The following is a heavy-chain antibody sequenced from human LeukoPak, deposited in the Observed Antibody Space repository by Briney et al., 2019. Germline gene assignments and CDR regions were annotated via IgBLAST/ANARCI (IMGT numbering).Heavy chain of an antibody. CDR3: ARDGYNSAPFDY. CDR2: ISHNENA. CDR1: GDSISSGDYF. J-gene: IGHJ4*02. Sequence: SETLSLTCTVSGDSISSGDYFWSWIRQPPGKGLEWIGYISHNENAYFNPSLSSRVTMSVDKSKNQGSLKITSVTAADTAVYYCARDGYNSAPFDYWGQGTLVTVSS. V-gene: IGHV4-30-2*01. D-gene: IGHD5-24*01.